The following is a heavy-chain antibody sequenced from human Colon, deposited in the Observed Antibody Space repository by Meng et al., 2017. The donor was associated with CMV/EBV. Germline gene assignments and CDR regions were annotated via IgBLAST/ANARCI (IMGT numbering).Heavy chain of an antibody. V-gene: IGHV1-18*01. CDR1: GYTFTRYG. CDR3: ARDGYSHSWSSEVYSDH. CDR2: ISGNNGHT. Sequence: ASVKVSCKTSGYTFTRYGITWLRQAPGQGLEWMGWISGNNGHTNILQNLQGRVTLTTDTSTTTAYLELRGLRSDDTAVYYCARDGYSHSWSSEVYSDHWGQGTLVTVSS. J-gene: IGHJ4*02. D-gene: IGHD2-2*03.